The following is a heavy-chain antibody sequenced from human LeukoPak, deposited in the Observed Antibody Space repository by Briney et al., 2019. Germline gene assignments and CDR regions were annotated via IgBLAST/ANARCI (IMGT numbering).Heavy chain of an antibody. Sequence: GWSLRLSCAASGFTVSSNYMSWVRQAPGKGLEGVAVIYTGGGTYYVDSVSGRFPISRDNFKNTLYLQLKSIRPEDKDVYYCARDFQDGSYFVGFGYWGQGTLVTVSS. V-gene: IGHV3-66*01. CDR3: ARDFQDGSYFVGFGY. CDR1: GFTVSSNY. J-gene: IGHJ4*02. D-gene: IGHD1-26*01. CDR2: IYTGGGT.